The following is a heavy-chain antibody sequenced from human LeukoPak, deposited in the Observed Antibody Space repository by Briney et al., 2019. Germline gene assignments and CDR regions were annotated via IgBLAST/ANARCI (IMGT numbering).Heavy chain of an antibody. Sequence: GGSLRLSCAASGFTFDDYAMHWVRQAPGKGLEWVSGISWNSGTIGYADSVKGRFTISRDNAKNSLYLQMNSLRVEDMALYYCAELGITMIGGVWGKGTTVTISS. CDR1: GFTFDDYA. CDR3: AELGITMIGGV. CDR2: ISWNSGTI. V-gene: IGHV3-9*03. J-gene: IGHJ6*04. D-gene: IGHD3-10*02.